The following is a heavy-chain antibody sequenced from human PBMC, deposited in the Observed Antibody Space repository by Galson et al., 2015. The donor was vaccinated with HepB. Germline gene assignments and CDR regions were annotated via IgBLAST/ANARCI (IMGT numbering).Heavy chain of an antibody. CDR1: GYTFTDYG. Sequence: SVKVSCKASGYTFTDYGISWVRQAPGQGLEWMGGIIPIFGTANYAQKFQGRVTITADESTSTAYMELSSLRSEDTAVYYCAREQVVWFGELFRWFDPWGQGTLVTVSS. D-gene: IGHD3-10*01. CDR3: AREQVVWFGELFRWFDP. J-gene: IGHJ5*02. V-gene: IGHV1-69*13. CDR2: IIPIFGTA.